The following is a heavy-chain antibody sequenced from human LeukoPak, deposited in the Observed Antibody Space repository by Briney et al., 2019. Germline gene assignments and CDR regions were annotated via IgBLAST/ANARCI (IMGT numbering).Heavy chain of an antibody. CDR1: GYTFTSYY. J-gene: IGHJ6*03. D-gene: IGHD3-10*01. V-gene: IGHV1-46*01. CDR3: ARDLFGREFPYYYYMDV. Sequence: ASVKVSCKASGYTFTSYYMHWVRQAPGQGLEWMGIINPSGGSTSYAQKFQGRVTMTRDMSTSTVYMELSSLRSEDTAVYYCARDLFGREFPYYYYMDVWGKGTTVTVSS. CDR2: INPSGGST.